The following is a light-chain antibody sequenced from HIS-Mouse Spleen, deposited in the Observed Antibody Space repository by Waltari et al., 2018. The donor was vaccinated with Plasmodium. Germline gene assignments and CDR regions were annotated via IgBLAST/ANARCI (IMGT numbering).Light chain of an antibody. CDR3: YSTDSSGNHRV. CDR1: ALPKKY. Sequence: SYELTQPPSVSVSPGQTARITCSGDALPKKYAYWYQQKSGQAPVLVIYEDSKRPSGMPARFSGSSSGTIATLTISGAQVEDEADYYCYSTDSSGNHRVFGGGTKLTVL. J-gene: IGLJ3*02. V-gene: IGLV3-10*01. CDR2: EDS.